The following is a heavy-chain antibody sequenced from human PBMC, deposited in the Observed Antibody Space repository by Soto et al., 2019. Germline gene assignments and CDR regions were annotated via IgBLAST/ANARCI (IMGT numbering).Heavy chain of an antibody. CDR3: TTDGYFDWLPVGAY. Sequence: GGSLRLSCAASGFTFSNAWMSWVRQAPGKGLEWVGRIKSKTDGGTTDYAAPVKGRFTISRDDSKNTLYLQMNSLKTEDTAVYYCTTDGYFDWLPVGAYWGQGTLVTVSS. CDR2: IKSKTDGGTT. V-gene: IGHV3-15*01. D-gene: IGHD3-9*01. CDR1: GFTFSNAW. J-gene: IGHJ4*02.